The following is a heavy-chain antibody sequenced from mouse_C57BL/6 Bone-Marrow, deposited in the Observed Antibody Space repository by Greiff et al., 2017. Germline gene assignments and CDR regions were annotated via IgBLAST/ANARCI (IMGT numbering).Heavy chain of an antibody. Sequence: DVKLVESGGGLVKPGGSLKLSCAASGFTFSDYGMHWVRQAPEKGLEWVAYISSGSRTIYYADTVKGRFTIARDNAKNTLFLQMTSLRSEDTAMYDCARPDFGYAMDYWGQGTSVTVSS. CDR3: ARPDFGYAMDY. CDR1: GFTFSDYG. J-gene: IGHJ4*01. CDR2: ISSGSRTI. V-gene: IGHV5-17*01.